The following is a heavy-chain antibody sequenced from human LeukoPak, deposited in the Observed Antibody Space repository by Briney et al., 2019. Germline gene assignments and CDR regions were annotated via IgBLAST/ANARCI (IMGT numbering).Heavy chain of an antibody. V-gene: IGHV4-39*07. CDR1: GGSISSGDYY. D-gene: IGHD3-22*01. J-gene: IGHJ4*02. CDR2: INHSGST. Sequence: SETLSLTCTVSGGSISSGDYYWSWIRQPPGKGLEWIGEINHSGSTNYNPSLKSRVTISVDTSKNQFSLKLSSVTAADTAVYYCATEGYYYDSSGYYWGQGTLVTVSS. CDR3: ATEGYYYDSSGYY.